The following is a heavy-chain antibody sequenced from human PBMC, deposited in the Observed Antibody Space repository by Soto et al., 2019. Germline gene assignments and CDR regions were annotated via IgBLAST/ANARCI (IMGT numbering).Heavy chain of an antibody. CDR3: ARAPYYDVYFDY. V-gene: IGHV3-7*03. CDR2: IRQDGNEK. D-gene: IGHD3-16*01. J-gene: IGHJ4*02. CDR1: GFTFSSYW. Sequence: GGSLILSCAASGFTFSSYWMGWVRQAPGKGLEWVANIRQDGNEKYYVDSVKGRFTISRDHAKNSLYLQMNILRAEDTAVYYCARAPYYDVYFDYWGQGPPVTVSS.